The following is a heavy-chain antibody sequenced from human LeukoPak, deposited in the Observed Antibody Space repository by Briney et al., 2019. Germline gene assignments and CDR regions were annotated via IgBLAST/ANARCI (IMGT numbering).Heavy chain of an antibody. CDR1: GFTFSSYA. V-gene: IGHV3-23*01. J-gene: IGHJ4*02. CDR2: ISGSGGST. Sequence: GGSLRLSCAASGFTFSSYAMSWVRQAPGKGLEWVSAISGSGGSTYYADSVKGRFTISRDNSKNTLYLQMNSLRAEDTAVYYCAKDGDMTTVTTLDYWGQGTLVTVSS. CDR3: AKDGDMTTVTTLDY. D-gene: IGHD4-17*01.